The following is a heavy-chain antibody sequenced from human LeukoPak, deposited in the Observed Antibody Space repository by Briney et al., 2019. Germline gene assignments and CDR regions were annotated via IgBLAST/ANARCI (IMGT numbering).Heavy chain of an antibody. J-gene: IGHJ4*02. Sequence: GGSLRLSCAASGFTFSSYGMHWVRQAPGKGLEWVAVISYDGSNKYYADSVKGRFTISRDNSKNTLYLQMNSLRAEDTAVYYCAKDREIAAAGGGFDYWGQGTLVTVSS. CDR2: ISYDGSNK. CDR1: GFTFSSYG. CDR3: AKDREIAAAGGGFDY. D-gene: IGHD6-13*01. V-gene: IGHV3-30*18.